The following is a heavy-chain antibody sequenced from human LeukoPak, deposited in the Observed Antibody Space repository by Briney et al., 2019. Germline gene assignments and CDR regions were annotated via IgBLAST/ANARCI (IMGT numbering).Heavy chain of an antibody. CDR1: GGSISSSSYY. CDR3: ARVVRTTFDY. D-gene: IGHD1-14*01. J-gene: IGHJ4*02. CDR2: IYYSGST. Sequence: PSETLSLTCTVSGGSISSSSYYWGWIRQPPGKGLEWIGSIYYSGSTYYNPSLKSRVTVSVYTSKNQFSLKLSSVTAADTAVYYCARVVRTTFDYWGQGTLVTVSS. V-gene: IGHV4-39*07.